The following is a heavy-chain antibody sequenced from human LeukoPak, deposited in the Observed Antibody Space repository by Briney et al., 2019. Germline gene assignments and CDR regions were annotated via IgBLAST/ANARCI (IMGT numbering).Heavy chain of an antibody. Sequence: KPSETLSLTCAVYGGSFSGYYWSWIRQPPGKGLEWIGEINHSGSTNYNPSLKSRVTISVDTSKNQFSLKLSSVTAADTAVYYCARVPTRMYYYDSSGYPDYWGQGTLVTVSS. J-gene: IGHJ4*02. CDR1: GGSFSGYY. CDR2: INHSGST. CDR3: ARVPTRMYYYDSSGYPDY. D-gene: IGHD3-22*01. V-gene: IGHV4-34*01.